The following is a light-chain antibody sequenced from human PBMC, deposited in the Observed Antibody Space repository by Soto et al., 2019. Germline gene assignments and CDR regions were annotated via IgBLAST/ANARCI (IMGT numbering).Light chain of an antibody. CDR2: EGS. Sequence: QSALTQPASVSGSPGPSITISCPGTSSDVGSYNLVSWYQQHPGKAPKLMIYEGSKRPSGVSNRFSGSKSGNTASLTIYGLQAEDEADDYCCSYAGSSTFVVFGGGTKLTVL. V-gene: IGLV2-23*03. CDR1: SSDVGSYNL. J-gene: IGLJ2*01. CDR3: CSYAGSSTFVV.